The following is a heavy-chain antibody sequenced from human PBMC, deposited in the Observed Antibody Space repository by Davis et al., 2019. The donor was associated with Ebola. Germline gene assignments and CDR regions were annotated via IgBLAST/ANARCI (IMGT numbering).Heavy chain of an antibody. V-gene: IGHV4-59*01. CDR1: GGSISSYY. CDR2: IYYSGST. J-gene: IGHJ6*02. CDR3: ARVLLLWCMDV. Sequence: MPSETLSLTCTVSGGSISSYYWSWIRQPPGKGLEWIGYIYYSGSTNDNPSLKSRVTISVDTSKNQFSLKLSSVTAADTAVYYCARVLLLWCMDVWGQGTTVTVSS. D-gene: IGHD3-10*01.